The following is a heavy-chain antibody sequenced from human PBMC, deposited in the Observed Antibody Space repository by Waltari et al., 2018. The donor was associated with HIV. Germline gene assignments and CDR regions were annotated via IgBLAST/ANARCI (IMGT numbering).Heavy chain of an antibody. CDR1: GDSISSSSYY. J-gene: IGHJ4*02. CDR3: ARHGRMGGWTHRRYFDY. V-gene: IGHV4-39*01. D-gene: IGHD1-1*01. Sequence: QLQLQESGPGLVKPSETLSLTCSVSGDSISSSSYYWGWVRQPPGNGLEWIGCIFYTARPYYHPSLKSRVTISVDTSRNRFSLKRSSVTAADTAVYYCARHGRMGGWTHRRYFDYWGQGTLVTVSS. CDR2: IFYTARP.